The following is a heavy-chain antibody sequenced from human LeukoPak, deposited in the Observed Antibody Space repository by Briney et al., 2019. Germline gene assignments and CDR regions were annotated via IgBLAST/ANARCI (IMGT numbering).Heavy chain of an antibody. CDR2: ISGSGGST. J-gene: IGHJ4*02. CDR1: GFTFSSYA. V-gene: IGHV3-23*01. Sequence: PGGSLRLSCAASGFTFSSYAMSWVRQAPGKGLEWVSAISGSGGSTYYADSVKGRFTISRDNSKNTLDLQMNSLRAEDTAVYYCAKDRDPPYYYDSSGYSLGGWGQGTLVTVSS. D-gene: IGHD3-22*01. CDR3: AKDRDPPYYYDSSGYSLGG.